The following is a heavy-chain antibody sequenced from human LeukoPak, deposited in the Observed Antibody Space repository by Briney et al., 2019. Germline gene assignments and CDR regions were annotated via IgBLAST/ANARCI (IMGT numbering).Heavy chain of an antibody. V-gene: IGHV4-61*02. CDR2: IYASGST. D-gene: IGHD3-9*01. J-gene: IGHJ4*02. Sequence: SETLSLTCTVSGGSISSGDYYWSWIRQPAGMRLEWIGRIYASGSTNYNPSLKSRVTISVDTSKNQFSLKLSSVTAADTAVYYCASSIYYDILTGYYPLDYWGQGTLVTVSS. CDR3: ASSIYYDILTGYYPLDY. CDR1: GGSISSGDYY.